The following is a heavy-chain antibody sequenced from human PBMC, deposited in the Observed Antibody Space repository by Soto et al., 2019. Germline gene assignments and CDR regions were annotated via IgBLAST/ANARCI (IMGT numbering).Heavy chain of an antibody. Sequence: PSETRSLTCTVSGGSISSYYWSWIRQPPGKGLELIGYIYYSGSTNYNPSLKGRVTRSGNASQSQFSLMLASVAASETAVYYCAKGGYRGYVLGPEYRAIWGQGTLVTV. D-gene: IGHD5-12*01. V-gene: IGHV4-59*01. CDR1: GGSISSYY. CDR2: IYYSGST. J-gene: IGHJ4*02. CDR3: AKGGYRGYVLGPEYRAI.